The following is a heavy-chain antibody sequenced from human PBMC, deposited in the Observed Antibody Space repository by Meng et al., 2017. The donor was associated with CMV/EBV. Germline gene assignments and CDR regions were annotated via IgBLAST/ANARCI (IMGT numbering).Heavy chain of an antibody. CDR1: GGSFSGYY. D-gene: IGHD3-3*01. Sequence: SETLSLTCAVYGGSFSGYYWSWIRQPPGKGLEWIGEINHSGSTNYNPSLKSRVTISVDTSKNQFSLKLSSVTAADTAVYYCAGASFWSGYYDYWGQGTLVTSPQ. CDR3: AGASFWSGYYDY. CDR2: INHSGST. J-gene: IGHJ4*02. V-gene: IGHV4-34*01.